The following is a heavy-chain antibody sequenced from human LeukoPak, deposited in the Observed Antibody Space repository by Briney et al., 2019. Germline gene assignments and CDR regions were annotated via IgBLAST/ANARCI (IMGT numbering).Heavy chain of an antibody. J-gene: IGHJ6*02. V-gene: IGHV3-53*01. Sequence: GGSLRLSCEASGFTVSSNYMSWVRQAPGKGLEWVSVIYSGGSTYYADSVKGRFTISRDNSKDTLYLQMNCLRAEDTAVYYCARDRWQQTDSYYYGMDVWGQGATVTVSS. CDR2: IYSGGST. CDR1: GFTVSSNY. CDR3: ARDRWQQTDSYYYGMDV. D-gene: IGHD6-13*01.